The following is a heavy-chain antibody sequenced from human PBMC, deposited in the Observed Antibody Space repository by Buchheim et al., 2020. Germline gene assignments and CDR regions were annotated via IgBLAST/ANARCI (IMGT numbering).Heavy chain of an antibody. CDR1: GFTFSDYY. CDR3: ARDCISSSWYLSHPLCYMDV. Sequence: QVQLVESGGGLVKPGGSLRLSCAASGFTFSDYYMSWIRQAPGKGLEWASYISSSGSTIYYADSVKGRFTISRDNAKNSLYLQMNSLRAEDTAVYYCARDCISSSWYLSHPLCYMDVWGKGTT. J-gene: IGHJ6*03. CDR2: ISSSGSTI. D-gene: IGHD6-13*01. V-gene: IGHV3-11*01.